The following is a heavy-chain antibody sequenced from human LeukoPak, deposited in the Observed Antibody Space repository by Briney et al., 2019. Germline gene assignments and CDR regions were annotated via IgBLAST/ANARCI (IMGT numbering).Heavy chain of an antibody. CDR1: GFTFSSYD. Sequence: GGSLRLSCAASGFTFSSYDMGWVRQARGKGLECVSAIGTAGDPYYRDYMNVRFTISRENAENCLYLQMNSLRDGDTAVYYYARDKLYCSGGSCYYYCMDVWGQGTTVTVSS. CDR2: IGTAGDP. V-gene: IGHV3-13*05. J-gene: IGHJ6*01. D-gene: IGHD2-15*01. CDR3: ARDKLYCSGGSCYYYCMDV.